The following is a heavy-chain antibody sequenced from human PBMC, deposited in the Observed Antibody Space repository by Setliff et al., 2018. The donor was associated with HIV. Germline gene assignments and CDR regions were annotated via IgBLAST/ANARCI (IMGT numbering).Heavy chain of an antibody. J-gene: IGHJ5*02. D-gene: IGHD6-19*01. CDR2: IRSKADKYAT. Sequence: GSLRLSCAASGFTFSSYAMSWVRQASGKGLEWVGRIRSKADKYATDYGASAKGRFIISRDDSKKTAYLQMSSLRAEDTAMYYCLLPCTSGWHNWADPWGQGTLVTVSS. V-gene: IGHV3-73*01. CDR1: GFTFSSYA. CDR3: LLPCTSGWHNWADP.